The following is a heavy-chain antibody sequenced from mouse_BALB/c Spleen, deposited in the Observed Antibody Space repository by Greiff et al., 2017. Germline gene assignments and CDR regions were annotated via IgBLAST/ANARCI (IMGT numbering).Heavy chain of an antibody. J-gene: IGHJ4*01. CDR2: INPGSGGT. CDR1: GYAFTNYL. V-gene: IGHV1-54*03. Sequence: QVQLQQSGAELVRPGTSVKVSCKASGYAFTNYLIEWVKQRPGQGLEWIGMINPGSGGTNYNEKFKGKATLTADKSSSTAYMQLSSLTSDDAAVYFCARGAMDDWGQGTSVTVSS. CDR3: ARGAMDD.